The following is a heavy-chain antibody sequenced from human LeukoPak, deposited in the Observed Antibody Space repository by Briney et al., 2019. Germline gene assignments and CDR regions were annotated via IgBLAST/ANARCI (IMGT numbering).Heavy chain of an antibody. J-gene: IGHJ4*02. CDR3: AKYPPVRYFDWYYFDY. CDR1: GFTFSSYA. CDR2: ISGSGGST. V-gene: IGHV3-23*01. Sequence: GGSLRLSCAASGFTFSSYAMSWVRQAPGKGLEWVSAISGSGGSTYYADSVKGRFTISRDNSKDTLYLQMNSLRAEDTAVYYCAKYPPVRYFDWYYFDYWGQGTLVTVSS. D-gene: IGHD3-9*01.